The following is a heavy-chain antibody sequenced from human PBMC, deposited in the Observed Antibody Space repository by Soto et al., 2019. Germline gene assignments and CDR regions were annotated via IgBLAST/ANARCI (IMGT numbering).Heavy chain of an antibody. CDR1: GGSISSTGYY. J-gene: IGHJ4*02. CDR2: IYYSGST. CDR3: ARRRGDYFDY. Sequence: QLQLLGSGPGLVNPSETLSLTCTVSGGSISSTGYYWGWIRQPPGKGLEWIGNIYYSGSTYYNPSLKSRVTISVDTSKNQFSRKLSSVTAADTAVYHCARRRGDYFDYWGQGTLVTVSS. V-gene: IGHV4-39*01.